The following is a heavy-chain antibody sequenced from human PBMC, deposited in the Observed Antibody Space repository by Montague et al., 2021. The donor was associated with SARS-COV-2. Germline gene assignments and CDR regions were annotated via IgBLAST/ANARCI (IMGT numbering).Heavy chain of an antibody. CDR2: IYYSGST. CDR3: ASVNTAGAY. CDR1: GGSVRSGSYY. J-gene: IGHJ4*02. Sequence: ETLSLTCTVSGGSVRSGSYYWSWIRQPPGKGLEWIGYIYYSGSTNYNPSLKSRVTISVDTSKNQFSLKLSSVTAADTAVYYCASVNTAGAYWGQGTLVTVSS. D-gene: IGHD7-27*01. V-gene: IGHV4-61*01.